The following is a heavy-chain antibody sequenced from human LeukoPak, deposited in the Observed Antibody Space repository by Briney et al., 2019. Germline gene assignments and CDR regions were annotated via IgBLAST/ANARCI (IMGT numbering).Heavy chain of an antibody. CDR2: IYYSGST. V-gene: IGHV4-59*01. CDR1: GGSISSYY. CDR3: ARDNRGYYGSGTPGWADFHYYYMDV. D-gene: IGHD3-10*01. J-gene: IGHJ6*03. Sequence: PSETLSLTCTVSGGSISSYYWSWIRQPPGKGLEWIGYIYYSGSTKYNPSLKSRVTISVDTSKNQFSLKLTSVTAADTAVYYCARDNRGYYGSGTPGWADFHYYYMDVWGKGTTVTISS.